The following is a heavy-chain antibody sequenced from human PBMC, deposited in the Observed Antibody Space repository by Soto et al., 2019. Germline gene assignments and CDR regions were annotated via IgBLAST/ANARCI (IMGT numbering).Heavy chain of an antibody. J-gene: IGHJ4*02. D-gene: IGHD1-26*01. V-gene: IGHV1-18*01. CDR2: ISAYNGNT. Sequence: GASVKVSCKASGYTFTSYGISWVRQAPGQGLEWMGWISAYNGNTNYAQKFQGWVTMTRDTSISTAYMELSRLRSDDTAVYYCARGVGATNYFDYWGQGTLVTVSS. CDR1: GYTFTSYG. CDR3: ARGVGATNYFDY.